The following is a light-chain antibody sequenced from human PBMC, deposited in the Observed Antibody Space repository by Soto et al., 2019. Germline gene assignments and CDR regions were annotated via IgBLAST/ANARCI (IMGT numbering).Light chain of an antibody. J-gene: IGKJ5*01. V-gene: IGKV1-9*01. CDR2: AAS. Sequence: DIQLTQSPSFLSASVGDKVTITCRASQGISSYLAWYQQKPGKAPKLLIYAASTLQSGVQSRFSGSGSGTDFTLTISSLLPEDSATYYCQQLNSYPITFGQGTRLEIK. CDR3: QQLNSYPIT. CDR1: QGISSY.